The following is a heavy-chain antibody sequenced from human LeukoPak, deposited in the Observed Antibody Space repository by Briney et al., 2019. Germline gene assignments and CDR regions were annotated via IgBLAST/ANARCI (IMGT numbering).Heavy chain of an antibody. CDR1: GYTFTGYY. J-gene: IGHJ4*02. CDR3: ARDGIVGATTELGY. CDR2: INPNSGGT. D-gene: IGHD1-26*01. V-gene: IGHV1-2*02. Sequence: ASVKVSCKSSGYTFTGYYIHWVRQAPGQGLEWMGWINPNSGGTNYAQKFQGRVTMTRDTSISTAYMELSRLRSDDTAVYYCARDGIVGATTELGYWGQGTLVTVSS.